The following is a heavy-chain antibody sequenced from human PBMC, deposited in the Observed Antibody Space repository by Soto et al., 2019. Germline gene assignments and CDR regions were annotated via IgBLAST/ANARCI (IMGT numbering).Heavy chain of an antibody. V-gene: IGHV3-74*01. J-gene: IGHJ4*02. CDR2: IDEYGNTI. CDR3: TRDIGGKGAY. D-gene: IGHD3-10*01. Sequence: MQLAESGGGVVQPGRSLRLSCATSGFTFSSYWMHWVRQVPGKGLLWVSRIDEYGNTINYADSVRGRFTISRDNARNTLYLEMNSLRAEDTALYYCTRDIGGKGAYWGPGTLVTVSS. CDR1: GFTFSSYW.